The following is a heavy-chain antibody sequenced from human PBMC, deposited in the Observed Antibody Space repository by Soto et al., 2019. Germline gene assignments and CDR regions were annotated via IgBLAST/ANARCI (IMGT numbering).Heavy chain of an antibody. Sequence: GASVTVSCKASGYTFTSYDINWVRQATGQGLEWMGWMNPNSGNTGYAQKFQGRVTMTRNTSISTAYMELSSLRSEDTAVYYCARPLPSRIAARPKRGYYYYYMDVWGKGTTVTVSS. J-gene: IGHJ6*03. CDR1: GYTFTSYD. CDR3: ARPLPSRIAARPKRGYYYYYMDV. V-gene: IGHV1-8*01. CDR2: MNPNSGNT. D-gene: IGHD6-6*01.